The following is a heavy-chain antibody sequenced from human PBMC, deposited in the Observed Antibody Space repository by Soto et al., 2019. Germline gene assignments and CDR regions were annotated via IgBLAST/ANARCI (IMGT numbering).Heavy chain of an antibody. D-gene: IGHD2-8*02. Sequence: QVQLVESGGGVVQPGRSLRLSCAASGFTFSTYGMHWVRQAPGKGLEWVAVISKDGSVKYYADSVKGRFTISRDNSKNTLYLQMNSLGAEDTAAYYCTGEGASGYWGQGTLVTGSS. CDR2: ISKDGSVK. J-gene: IGHJ4*02. V-gene: IGHV3-30*03. CDR1: GFTFSTYG. CDR3: TGEGASGY.